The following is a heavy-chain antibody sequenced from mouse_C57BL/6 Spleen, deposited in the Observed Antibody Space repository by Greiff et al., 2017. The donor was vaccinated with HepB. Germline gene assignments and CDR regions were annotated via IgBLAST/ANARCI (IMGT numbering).Heavy chain of an antibody. CDR3: ARGGTTVVKDCMDY. D-gene: IGHD1-1*01. Sequence: QVQLQQSGAELVKPGASVKLSCKASGYTFTSYWMHWVKQRPGQGLEWIGMIHPNSGSTNYNEKFKSKATLTVDKSSSTAYMQLSSLTSEDSAVYYCARGGTTVVKDCMDYWGQGTSVTVSS. CDR2: IHPNSGST. V-gene: IGHV1-64*01. J-gene: IGHJ4*01. CDR1: GYTFTSYW.